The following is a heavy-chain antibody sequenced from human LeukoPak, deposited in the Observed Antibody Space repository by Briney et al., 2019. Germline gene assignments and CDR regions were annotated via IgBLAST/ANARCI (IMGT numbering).Heavy chain of an antibody. CDR1: VYTFTGYY. CDR2: IDPISGGT. J-gene: IGHJ4*02. V-gene: IGHV1-2*02. D-gene: IGHD1-1*01. CDR3: ARSGFTTGFYLDF. Sequence: GASVNVSCKASVYTFTGYYIHWLRQAPAQGLEWMGWIDPISGGTNYAQKFQDTITMTRDKSIATAYMEVRRLNSDDTAVYYCARSGFTTGFYLDFWGQGTLVAVSS.